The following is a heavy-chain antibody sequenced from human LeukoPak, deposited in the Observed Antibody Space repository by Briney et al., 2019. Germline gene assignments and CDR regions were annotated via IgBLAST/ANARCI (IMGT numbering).Heavy chain of an antibody. CDR2: ITSDGSKK. CDR1: GFTFNTYA. J-gene: IGHJ3*02. Sequence: GRPLRLSCAASGFTFNTYALHWIRQAPGKGLEWVAAITSDGSKKYYADSVKGRFTISRDNSKNTLYLQMNSLRADDTAVYFCARTSLRYFGSGSYSLDVFDIWGQGTMATVSS. V-gene: IGHV3-30-3*01. D-gene: IGHD3-10*01. CDR3: ARTSLRYFGSGSYSLDVFDI.